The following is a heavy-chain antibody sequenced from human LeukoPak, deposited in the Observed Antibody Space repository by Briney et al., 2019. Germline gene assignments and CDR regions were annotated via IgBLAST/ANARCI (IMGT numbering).Heavy chain of an antibody. V-gene: IGHV3-7*01. D-gene: IGHD4-17*01. Sequence: GGSLRLSCAASGFTFSSYWMSWVRQAPGKGLEWVANIKQDGSEKYYVDSVKGRFTISRDNAKNSLYLQMNSLRAEDTAVYYCARDLYRTVTNYWGNYYHGMDVWGQGTTVTVSS. CDR1: GFTFSSYW. CDR2: IKQDGSEK. J-gene: IGHJ6*02. CDR3: ARDLYRTVTNYWGNYYHGMDV.